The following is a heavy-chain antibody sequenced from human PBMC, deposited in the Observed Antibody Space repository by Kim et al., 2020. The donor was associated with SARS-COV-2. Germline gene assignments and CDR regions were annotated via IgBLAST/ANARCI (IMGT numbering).Heavy chain of an antibody. V-gene: IGHV4-59*01. J-gene: IGHJ4*02. CDR3: ARVPPYYYDSSGSYYFDY. D-gene: IGHD3-22*01. Sequence: SETLSLTCTVSGGSISSYYWSWIRQPPGKGLEWIGYIYYSGSTNYNPSLKSRVTISVDTSKNQFSLKLSSVTAADTAVYYCARVPPYYYDSSGSYYFDYWGQGTLVTVSS. CDR1: GGSISSYY. CDR2: IYYSGST.